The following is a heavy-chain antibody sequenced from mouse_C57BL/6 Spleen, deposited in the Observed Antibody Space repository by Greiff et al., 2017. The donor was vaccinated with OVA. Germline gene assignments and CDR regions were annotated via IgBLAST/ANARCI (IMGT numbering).Heavy chain of an antibody. CDR2: IYPGDGDT. V-gene: IGHV1-80*01. Sequence: VQVVESGAELVKPGASVKISCKASGYAFSSYWMNWVKQRPGKGLEWIGQIYPGDGDTNYNGKFKGKATLTADKSSSTAYMQLSSLTSEDSAVYFCAREDYGNYEDYAMDYWGQGTSVTVSS. J-gene: IGHJ4*01. D-gene: IGHD2-1*01. CDR3: AREDYGNYEDYAMDY. CDR1: GYAFSSYW.